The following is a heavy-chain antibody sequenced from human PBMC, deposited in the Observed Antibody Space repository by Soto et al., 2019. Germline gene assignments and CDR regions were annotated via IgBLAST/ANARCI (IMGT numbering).Heavy chain of an antibody. V-gene: IGHV3-23*01. CDR1: GFTFSTHA. CDR2: VDVGGGST. CDR3: ASDSGPAGGGACDI. J-gene: IGHJ3*02. D-gene: IGHD6-25*01. Sequence: EVQLLESGGGLVQPGGSLRLSCAASGFTFSTHAMIWVRQAPGKGLNWVSTVDVGGGSTYYTDSVKGRFTVSRDNSKNTVYLQLTTLRAEATAISFCASDSGPAGGGACDIWGQGTMVTVSS.